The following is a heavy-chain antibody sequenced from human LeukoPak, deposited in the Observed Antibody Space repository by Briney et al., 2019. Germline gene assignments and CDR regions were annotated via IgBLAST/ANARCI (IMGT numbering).Heavy chain of an antibody. CDR3: ARGGLRTAIDGFDI. Sequence: SQTLSLTCTVSGGSISSGDYYWSWIRQPPGKGLEWIGYIYYSGSTYYNPSLKSRVTISVDTSKNQFSLKLSSVTAADTAVYYCARGGLRTAIDGFDIWGQGTMVTVSS. D-gene: IGHD5-18*01. CDR2: IYYSGST. J-gene: IGHJ3*02. CDR1: GGSISSGDYY. V-gene: IGHV4-30-4*01.